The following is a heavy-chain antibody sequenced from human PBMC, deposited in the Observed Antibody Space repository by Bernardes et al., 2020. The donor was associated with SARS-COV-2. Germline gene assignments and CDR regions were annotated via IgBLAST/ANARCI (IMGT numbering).Heavy chain of an antibody. D-gene: IGHD3-10*01. CDR3: ARDRSRFGGVYV. J-gene: IGHJ4*02. Sequence: SETLSLTCTVSGGSIRSHYWTWIRQPPEKGLEWICYIYYTGSTNYNPSPKSRVTISVEISKNQSSLERSSVTAADTAVYYCARDRSRFGGVYVWAQGTLVTVSS. V-gene: IGHV4-59*11. CDR1: GGSIRSHY. CDR2: IYYTGST.